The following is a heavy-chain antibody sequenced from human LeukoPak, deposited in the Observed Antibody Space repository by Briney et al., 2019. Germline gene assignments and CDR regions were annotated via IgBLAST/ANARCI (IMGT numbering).Heavy chain of an antibody. D-gene: IGHD1-26*01. CDR1: GYTFTSYD. Sequence: ASVKVSCKTSGYTFTSYDLNWVRQATGQGLEWMGWVNPNSGNTGYAQKFQGRVTMTRDMSTSTDYMELSSLRSEDTAVYYCARDNSVEDTAWWFDPWGQGTLVTVSS. CDR2: VNPNSGNT. CDR3: ARDNSVEDTAWWFDP. J-gene: IGHJ5*02. V-gene: IGHV1-8*01.